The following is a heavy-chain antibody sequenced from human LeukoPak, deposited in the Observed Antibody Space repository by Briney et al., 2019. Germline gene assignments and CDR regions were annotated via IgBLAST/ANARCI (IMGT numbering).Heavy chain of an antibody. D-gene: IGHD6-19*01. CDR1: GYTFTSYG. J-gene: IGHJ4*02. CDR2: IRTYDDNA. V-gene: IGHV1-18*01. CDR3: ATLTIAVAGTFDY. Sequence: ASVKVSCKASGYTFTSYGIIWVRQAPGQGLEWMGGIRTYDDNANYAERLQGRVTMTTDTSTSTAYMELSRLRSDDTAVYYCATLTIAVAGTFDYWGQGTLVTVSS.